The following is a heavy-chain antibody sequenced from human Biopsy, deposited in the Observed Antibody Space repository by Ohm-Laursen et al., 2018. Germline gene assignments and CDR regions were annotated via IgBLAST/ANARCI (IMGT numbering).Heavy chain of an antibody. J-gene: IGHJ5*02. CDR3: ARTPRDSFWSGSYKRGLWFDP. V-gene: IGHV4-59*01. CDR1: GGSIIGYY. D-gene: IGHD3-3*01. CDR2: VYNGGIT. Sequence: GTLSLTCSVSGGSIIGYYWTWIRQPPGKGLEWIGHVYNGGITNYNPSLKSRVTISKDTSKNQFSLQVNSVTAADTAVYYCARTPRDSFWSGSYKRGLWFDPWGQGTLVIVSS.